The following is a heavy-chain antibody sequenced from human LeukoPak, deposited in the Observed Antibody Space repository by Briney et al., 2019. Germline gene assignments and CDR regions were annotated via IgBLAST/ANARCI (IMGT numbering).Heavy chain of an antibody. Sequence: ASVKVSCKASGYIFSGYYMHWVRQAPGQGLEWMGWINPNSGDTNYAQKFQGRVTMTTDTSTSTAYMELRSLRSDDTAVYYCARVMNTQLGDWGQGTMVTVSS. CDR1: GYIFSGYY. D-gene: IGHD3-16*01. CDR2: INPNSGDT. J-gene: IGHJ3*01. V-gene: IGHV1-2*02. CDR3: ARVMNTQLGD.